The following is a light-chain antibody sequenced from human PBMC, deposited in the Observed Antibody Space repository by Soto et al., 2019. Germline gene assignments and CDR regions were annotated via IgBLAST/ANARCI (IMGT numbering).Light chain of an antibody. CDR1: QDINNY. CDR3: HQYDSLPPT. Sequence: DIQMTQSPSFPSASXVDRVTITXXASQDINNYLDWYQHKPGQAPKLLIYDATNLETGVPSRFSGSGSRTDFSFTISSLQPEDIATYYCHQYDSLPPTFGQGTRLEIK. J-gene: IGKJ5*01. V-gene: IGKV1-33*01. CDR2: DAT.